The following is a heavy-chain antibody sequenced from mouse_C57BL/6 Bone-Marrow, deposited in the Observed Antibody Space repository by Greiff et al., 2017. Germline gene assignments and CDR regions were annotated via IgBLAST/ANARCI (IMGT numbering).Heavy chain of an antibody. V-gene: IGHV5-16*01. CDR2: INYDGSST. CDR1: GFTFSDYY. D-gene: IGHD1-1*01. CDR3: ARVGEITTVVFDY. J-gene: IGHJ2*01. Sequence: DVQLVESEGGLVQPGSSMKLSCTASGFTFSDYYMAWVRQVPEKGLEWVANINYDGSSTYYLDSLKSRFIISRDNAKNILYLQMSSLKSEDTATYYCARVGEITTVVFDYWGQGTTLTVSS.